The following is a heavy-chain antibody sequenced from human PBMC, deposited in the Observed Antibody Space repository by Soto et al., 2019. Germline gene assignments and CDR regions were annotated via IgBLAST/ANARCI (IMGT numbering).Heavy chain of an antibody. D-gene: IGHD6-6*01. J-gene: IGHJ4*02. V-gene: IGHV4-30-2*01. CDR3: AGGIAARPLGY. CDR2: IYHSGST. CDR1: GGSISSGGFS. Sequence: QLQLQESGSGLVKPSQTLSLICAVSGGSISSGGFSWSWIRQPPGKGLESIGYIYHSGSTYYNPSLKRRVTISVDRSKNPFSLKLSSVTAADTAVYYCAGGIAARPLGYWGQGTLVTVSS.